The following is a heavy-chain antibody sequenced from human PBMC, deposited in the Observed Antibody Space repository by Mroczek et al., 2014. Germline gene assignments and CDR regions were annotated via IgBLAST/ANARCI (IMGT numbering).Heavy chain of an antibody. CDR2: IYYSGST. V-gene: IGHV4-39*01. CDR3: ARLGPRYFDWLPYNWFDP. Sequence: QVQLQESGPGLVKPSETLSLTCTVSGGSISSSSYYWGWIRQPPGKGLEWIGSIYYSGSTYYNPSLKSRVTISVDTSKNQFSLKLSSVTAADTAVYYCARLGPRYFDWLPYNWFDPWGQGTLVTVSS. CDR1: GGSISSSSYY. J-gene: IGHJ5*02. D-gene: IGHD3-9*01.